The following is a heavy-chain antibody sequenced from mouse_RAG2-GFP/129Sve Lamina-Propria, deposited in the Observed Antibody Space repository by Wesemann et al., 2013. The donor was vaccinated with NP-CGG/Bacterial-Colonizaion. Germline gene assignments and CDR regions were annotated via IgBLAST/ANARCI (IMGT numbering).Heavy chain of an antibody. CDR1: FNIKDYY. Sequence: FNIKDYYMHWVKQRTEQGLEWIGRIDPEDGETKYAPKFQGKATITADTSSNTAYLQLSSLTSEDTAVYYCAREGITTVYFDVWGTGTTVTVSS. CDR3: AREGITTVYFDV. D-gene: IGHD1-1*01. CDR2: IDPEDGET. J-gene: IGHJ1*03. V-gene: IGHV14-2*01.